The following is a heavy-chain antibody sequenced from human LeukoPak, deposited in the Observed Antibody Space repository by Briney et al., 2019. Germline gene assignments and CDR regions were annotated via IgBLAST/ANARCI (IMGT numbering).Heavy chain of an antibody. Sequence: GGSLRLSCAASGFTFSSYGMHWVRQAPGKGLEWVAVISYDGSNKYYADSVKGRFTISRDNSKNTLYLQMNSLRAEDTAVYYCAEDRLDGYNYVDYWGQGTLVTVSS. D-gene: IGHD5-24*01. CDR2: ISYDGSNK. CDR1: GFTFSSYG. J-gene: IGHJ4*02. V-gene: IGHV3-30*18. CDR3: AEDRLDGYNYVDY.